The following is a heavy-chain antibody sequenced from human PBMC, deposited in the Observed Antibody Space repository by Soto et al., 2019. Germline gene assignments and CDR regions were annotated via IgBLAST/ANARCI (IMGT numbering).Heavy chain of an antibody. CDR2: ISYDGSNK. V-gene: IGHV3-30-3*01. Sequence: QVQLVESGGGVVQPGRSLRLSCAASGFTFSSYAMHWVRQAPGKGLEWVAVISYDGSNKYYADSVKGRFTTSRDNSENTLYLQMNSLRAEGTAVYDCARPLWRDDYNWGYFDLWGRGTLVTVSS. CDR1: GFTFSSYA. J-gene: IGHJ2*01. D-gene: IGHD4-4*01. CDR3: ARPLWRDDYNWGYFDL.